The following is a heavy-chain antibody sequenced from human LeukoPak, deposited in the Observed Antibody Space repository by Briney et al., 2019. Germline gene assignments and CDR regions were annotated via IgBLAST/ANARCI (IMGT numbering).Heavy chain of an antibody. CDR1: GGSISSGSYY. J-gene: IGHJ4*02. Sequence: SETLSLTCTVSGGSISSGSYYWSWIRQPAGKGLEWIGHIYYSGSTNYNPSLKSRVTISVDTSKNQFSLKLSSVTAADTAVYYCARVGVDTAMAFDYWGQGTLVTVSS. CDR2: IYYSGST. CDR3: ARVGVDTAMAFDY. V-gene: IGHV4-61*10. D-gene: IGHD5-18*01.